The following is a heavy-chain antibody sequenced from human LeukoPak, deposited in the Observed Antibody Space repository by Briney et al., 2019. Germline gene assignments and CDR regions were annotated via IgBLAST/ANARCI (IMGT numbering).Heavy chain of an antibody. Sequence: PSETLSLTCTVSGGSISSGGYYWSWIRQHPGKGLEWIGYIYYSGSTYYNPSLKSRVTISVDTSKNQFSLKLSSVTAADTAVYYCARAPNSGYVGMAFDIWGQGTMVTVSS. CDR1: GGSISSGGYY. CDR2: IYYSGST. J-gene: IGHJ3*02. V-gene: IGHV4-31*03. CDR3: ARAPNSGYVGMAFDI. D-gene: IGHD5-12*01.